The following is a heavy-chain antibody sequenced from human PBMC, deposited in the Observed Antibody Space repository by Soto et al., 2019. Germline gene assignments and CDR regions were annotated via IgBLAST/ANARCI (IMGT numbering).Heavy chain of an antibody. V-gene: IGHV3-9*01. CDR1: GFTFDDYA. CDR2: ISWNSGSI. Sequence: GGSLRLSCAASGFTFDDYAMHWVRQAPGKGLEWVSGISWNSGSIGYADFVKGRFTISRDNAKNSLYLQMNSLRAEDTALYYCAKVGYDSSGYYYGFDYWGQGTLVTVSS. J-gene: IGHJ4*02. CDR3: AKVGYDSSGYYYGFDY. D-gene: IGHD3-22*01.